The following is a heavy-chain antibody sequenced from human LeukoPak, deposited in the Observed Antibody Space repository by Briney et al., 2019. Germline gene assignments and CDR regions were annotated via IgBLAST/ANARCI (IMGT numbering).Heavy chain of an antibody. CDR1: GFTFSSYA. CDR2: ISGSGGST. J-gene: IGHJ4*02. CDR3: AKDLDILTGYWREYYFDY. D-gene: IGHD3-9*01. V-gene: IGHV3-23*01. Sequence: GGSLRLPCAASGFTFSSYAMSWVRQAPGKGLEWVSAISGSGGSTYYADSVKGRFTISRDNSKNTLYLQMNSLRAEDTAVYYCAKDLDILTGYWREYYFDYWGQGTLVTVSS.